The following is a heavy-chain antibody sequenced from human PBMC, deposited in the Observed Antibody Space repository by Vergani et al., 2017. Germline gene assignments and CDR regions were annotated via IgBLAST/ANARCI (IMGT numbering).Heavy chain of an antibody. V-gene: IGHV4-39*07. CDR2: IYTSGST. CDR3: ARAWDMAGTTLDYMDV. D-gene: IGHD1-7*01. CDR1: GGSIKHSSSF. J-gene: IGHJ6*03. Sequence: QLQMQESGPGLVKTSETLSLICTVSGGSIKHSSSFWGWIRQPPWKGLEWIGSIYTSGSTNYNPSLKSRVNMSVDTSKNQFSLNLSSVTAADTAVYYCARAWDMAGTTLDYMDVWGKGTTVTVSS.